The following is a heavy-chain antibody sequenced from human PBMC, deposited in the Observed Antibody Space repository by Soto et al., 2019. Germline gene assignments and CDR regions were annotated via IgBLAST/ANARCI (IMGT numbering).Heavy chain of an antibody. CDR3: TTDPGFGELGYAFDI. J-gene: IGHJ3*02. V-gene: IGHV3-15*07. Sequence: EVQLVESGGGLVKPGGSLRLSCAASGFTFSNAWMNWVRQAPGKGLEWVGRIKSKTDGGTTDYAAPVKGRFTISRDDSKNTLYQQMNSLKTEDAAMYYGTTDPGFGELGYAFDIWGQGTMVTVSS. D-gene: IGHD3-10*01. CDR2: IKSKTDGGTT. CDR1: GFTFSNAW.